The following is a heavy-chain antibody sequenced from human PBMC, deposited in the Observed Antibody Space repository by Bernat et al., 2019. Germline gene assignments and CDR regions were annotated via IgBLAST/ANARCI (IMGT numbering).Heavy chain of an antibody. CDR2: LSSSSSTI. Sequence: EVQLVESGGGLVQPGGSLRLSCAASGFTFSTYSMNWVRQAPWKGLEWVSYLSSSSSTIYYADSVKGRFTISRDNAKSSLYLQMNSLRDEDAAVYYCASQKYMDVWGKGTTVTVSS. J-gene: IGHJ6*03. CDR3: ASQKYMDV. V-gene: IGHV3-48*02. CDR1: GFTFSTYS.